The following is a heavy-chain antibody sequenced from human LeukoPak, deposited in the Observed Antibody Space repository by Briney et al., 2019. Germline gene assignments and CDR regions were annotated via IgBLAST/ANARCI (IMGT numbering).Heavy chain of an antibody. D-gene: IGHD6-13*01. CDR2: ISGSGGST. CDR3: AKAESAVPDNWFDP. V-gene: IGHV3-23*01. Sequence: GGSLRLSCAASGFTFSRYAMSWVRQAPGKGLEWVSAISGSGGSTYYADSVKGRFTISRDNSKNTLYLQMNSLRAEDTAVYYCAKAESAVPDNWFDPWGQGTLVTVSS. J-gene: IGHJ5*02. CDR1: GFTFSRYA.